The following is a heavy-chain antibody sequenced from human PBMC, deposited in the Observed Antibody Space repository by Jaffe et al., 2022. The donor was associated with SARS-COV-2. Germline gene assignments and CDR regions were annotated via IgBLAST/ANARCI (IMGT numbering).Heavy chain of an antibody. CDR3: ARGQWEVHGFDY. CDR1: GFTFEDYG. CDR2: ISSNGVNT. D-gene: IGHD1-26*01. Sequence: EVQLVQSGGGVKRPGGSLRLSCAASGFTFEDYGMVWVRRAPGKGLEWVSGISSNGVNTGYSDSVKGRFTISRDNAKKSLFLQMDSLRVEDMAFYYCARGQWEVHGFDYWGQGALVTVSS. J-gene: IGHJ4*02. V-gene: IGHV3-20*04.